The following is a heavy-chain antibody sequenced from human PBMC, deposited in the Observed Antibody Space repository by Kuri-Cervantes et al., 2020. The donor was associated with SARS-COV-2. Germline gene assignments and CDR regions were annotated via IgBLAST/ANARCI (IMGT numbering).Heavy chain of an antibody. D-gene: IGHD5/OR15-5a*01. Sequence: GESLKISCSASGFTFSSYAMSWVRQAPGKGLEWVSAISGSGGSTYYADSVKGRFTISRDNSKNTLYLQMNSLRAEDTAVYYCAKVASVLTYSMDVWGQGTTVTVSS. V-gene: IGHV3-23*01. J-gene: IGHJ6*02. CDR3: AKVASVLTYSMDV. CDR1: GFTFSSYA. CDR2: ISGSGGST.